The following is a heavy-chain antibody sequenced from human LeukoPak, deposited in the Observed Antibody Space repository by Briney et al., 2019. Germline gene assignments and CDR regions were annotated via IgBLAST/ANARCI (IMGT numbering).Heavy chain of an antibody. J-gene: IGHJ4*01. Sequence: VGCLRLSSADSRCTLTLDRMRTVREAPRKEVWWVSRISDDRTLTTYADSVRGRFAISRDNTKSTEILQMNSLRVEDTAVYFCVRRFYEYNVYDRHFDFSGHGVLVTAAS. CDR1: RCTLTLDR. D-gene: IGHD5/OR15-5a*01. CDR2: ISDDRTLT. V-gene: IGHV3-74*03. CDR3: VRRFYEYNVYDRHFDF.